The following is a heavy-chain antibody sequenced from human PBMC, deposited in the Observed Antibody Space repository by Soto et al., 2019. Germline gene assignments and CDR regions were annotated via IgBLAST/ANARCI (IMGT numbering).Heavy chain of an antibody. Sequence: GGSLSLSCAASVLTLSTSSMNWVRQAPGKGLEWISYIRRHTSVTAYADSVKGRFTISRDSAKNSLYLQMDSLKTEDTAVYYCTTDSYITIVIIRFDYWGHGTLVTVSS. D-gene: IGHD3-16*02. CDR2: IRRHTSVT. CDR1: VLTLSTSS. J-gene: IGHJ4*01. CDR3: TTDSYITIVIIRFDY. V-gene: IGHV3-48*01.